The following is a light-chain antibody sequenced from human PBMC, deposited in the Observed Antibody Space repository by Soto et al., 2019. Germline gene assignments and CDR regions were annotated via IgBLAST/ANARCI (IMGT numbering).Light chain of an antibody. J-gene: IGKJ5*01. CDR2: GAS. CDR1: QSVGSS. V-gene: IGKV3-15*01. Sequence: EIVMTQSPATVSVSPGERATLSCRATQSVGSSLAWYQQKPGQAPRLLIYGASTRASGIPARFSGSGSGTGFPFTISRLQSEDFVVFFCQQYSNWPPITFGQGTRLEI. CDR3: QQYSNWPPIT.